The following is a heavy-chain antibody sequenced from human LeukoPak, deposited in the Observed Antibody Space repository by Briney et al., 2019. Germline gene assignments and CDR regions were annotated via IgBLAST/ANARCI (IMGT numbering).Heavy chain of an antibody. V-gene: IGHV1-69*05. Sequence: SVKVSCKASGGTFSSYAISWVRQAPGQGLEWMGRIIPIFGTANYAQKFQGRATITTDESTSTAYMELSSLRSEDTAVYYCAREYRYSGYVDYWGQGTLVTVSS. CDR2: IIPIFGTA. CDR1: GGTFSSYA. D-gene: IGHD5-12*01. CDR3: AREYRYSGYVDY. J-gene: IGHJ4*02.